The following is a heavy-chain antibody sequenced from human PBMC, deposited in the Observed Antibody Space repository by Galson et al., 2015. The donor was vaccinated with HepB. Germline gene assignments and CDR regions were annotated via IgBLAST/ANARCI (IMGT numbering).Heavy chain of an antibody. D-gene: IGHD1-14*01. V-gene: IGHV3-23*01. J-gene: IGHJ4*02. CDR3: AKDRQSPGMDYFDY. Sequence: SLRLSCAASGFTFSSYAMHWVRQAPGKGLEWVSGISGSGGSTYYADSVKGRFTISRDQSKNTLHLQMNSLRAEDTAVYYCAKDRQSPGMDYFDYWGQGTLVTVSS. CDR2: ISGSGGST. CDR1: GFTFSSYA.